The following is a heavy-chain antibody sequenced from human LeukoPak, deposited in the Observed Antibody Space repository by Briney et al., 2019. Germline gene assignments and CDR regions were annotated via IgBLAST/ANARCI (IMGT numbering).Heavy chain of an antibody. CDR1: GFTFSSYG. J-gene: IGHJ4*02. D-gene: IGHD4-17*01. CDR3: AKDPDYGDYSYYFDY. V-gene: IGHV3-30*02. Sequence: GGSLRLSCAASGFTFSSYGMRWVRQAPGKGLEWVAFIRYDGSNKYYADSVKGRFTISRDNSKNTLYLQMNSLRAEDTAVYYCAKDPDYGDYSYYFDYWGQGTLVTVSS. CDR2: IRYDGSNK.